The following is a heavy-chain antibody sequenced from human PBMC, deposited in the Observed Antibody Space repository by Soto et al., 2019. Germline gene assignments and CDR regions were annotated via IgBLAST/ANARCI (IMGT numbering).Heavy chain of an antibody. CDR3: ARGVEAAANWFDP. D-gene: IGHD6-13*01. CDR2: ISYDGSNK. J-gene: IGHJ5*02. CDR1: GFTFSSYA. Sequence: ESGGGVVQPGRSLRLSCAASGFTFSSYAMHWVRQAPGKGLEWVAVISYDGSNKYYADSVKGRFTISRDNSKNTLYLQMNSLRAEDTAVYYCARGVEAAANWFDPWGQGTLVTVSS. V-gene: IGHV3-30-3*01.